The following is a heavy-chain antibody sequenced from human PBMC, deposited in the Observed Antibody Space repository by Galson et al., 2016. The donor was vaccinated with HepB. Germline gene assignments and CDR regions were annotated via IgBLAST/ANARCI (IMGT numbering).Heavy chain of an antibody. J-gene: IGHJ6*02. CDR1: GGSISYHY. CDR3: AGEAAYLTPYQCSGLDV. Sequence: LSLTCIVSGGSISYHYWSWIRQSPGKGLEWMGYIDSSGSTSYNPSLKSRVTISVDTSENQFSLKLTSVTAADTAVYYCAGEAAYLTPYQCSGLDVWGQGTTVTVS. D-gene: IGHD6-13*01. V-gene: IGHV4-59*11. CDR2: IDSSGST.